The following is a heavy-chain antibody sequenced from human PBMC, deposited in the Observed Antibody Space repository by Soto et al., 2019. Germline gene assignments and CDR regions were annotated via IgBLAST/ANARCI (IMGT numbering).Heavy chain of an antibody. CDR3: GRDLRDWDSGSYSYDY. CDR2: IKQDGREQ. Sequence: EVQLVESGGGLVQPGGSLRLSCAASGFTFSSYWMSWVRQAPGKGLQWVANIKQDGREQNYVDSVKGRFTISRDNAKNXLYLQMNSLRAEDTAVYYCGRDLRDWDSGSYSYDYWGQGTLVTVSS. D-gene: IGHD1-26*01. J-gene: IGHJ4*02. V-gene: IGHV3-7*04. CDR1: GFTFSSYW.